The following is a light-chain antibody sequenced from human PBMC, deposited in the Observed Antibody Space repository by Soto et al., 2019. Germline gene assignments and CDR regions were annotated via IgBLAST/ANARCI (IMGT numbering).Light chain of an antibody. Sequence: DIQMTQSPSSLSASVGDRVTITCRASQSISTYVSWYQNRPGKAPKLLIYSASTLQSGVPPRFSGSGSGTDFTLTISSLQPEDFATYYCQQSFNTLTFGGGTKVEIE. CDR2: SAS. CDR3: QQSFNTLT. CDR1: QSISTY. V-gene: IGKV1-39*01. J-gene: IGKJ4*01.